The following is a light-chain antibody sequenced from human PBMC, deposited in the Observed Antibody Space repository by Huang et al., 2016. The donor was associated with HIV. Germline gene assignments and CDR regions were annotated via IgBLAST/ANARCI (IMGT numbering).Light chain of an antibody. CDR2: GAS. CDR3: QQYGSSPLT. CDR1: QSVRSSS. V-gene: IGKV3-20*01. J-gene: IGKJ4*01. Sequence: TQSPSSLSASVGDRVTITCRASQSVRSSSLAWYQQKPGQSPRLLIFGASNRATAIPDRFSGSGSATDFTLTISRLEPEDFAVYYCQQYGSSPLTFGGGTKVEIK.